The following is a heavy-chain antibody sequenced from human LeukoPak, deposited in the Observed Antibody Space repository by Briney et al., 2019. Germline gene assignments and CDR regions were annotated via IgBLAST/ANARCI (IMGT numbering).Heavy chain of an antibody. D-gene: IGHD1-26*01. CDR1: GFTFSSYW. V-gene: IGHV3-7*03. CDR3: AREPSGSYSYYHYYYGMDV. J-gene: IGHJ6*02. CDR2: IKQDGSEK. Sequence: GGSLRLSCAASGFTFSSYWMSWVRQAPGKGLEWVANIKQDGSEKYYVDSVKGRFTISRDNAKNSLYLQMNSLRAEDTAVYYCAREPSGSYSYYHYYYGMDVWGQGTTVTVSS.